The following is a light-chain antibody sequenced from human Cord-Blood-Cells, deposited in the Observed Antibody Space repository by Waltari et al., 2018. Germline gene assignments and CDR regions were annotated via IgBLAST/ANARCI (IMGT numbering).Light chain of an antibody. Sequence: QSALTQPASVSGSPGQSITISCTGTSSDVGGYNYVSWYQQHPGKAPKLMIYDVSKRASGVSNRFSGSKSGNTASLTISVLQAEDEADYYCSSYTSSSTWVFGGGTKLTVL. CDR3: SSYTSSSTWV. J-gene: IGLJ3*02. CDR1: SSDVGGYNY. V-gene: IGLV2-14*01. CDR2: DVS.